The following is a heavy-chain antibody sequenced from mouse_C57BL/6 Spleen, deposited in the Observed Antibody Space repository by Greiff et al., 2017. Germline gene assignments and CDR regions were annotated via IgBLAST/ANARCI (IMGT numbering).Heavy chain of an antibody. V-gene: IGHV14-4*01. CDR1: GFNIKADY. J-gene: IGHJ4*01. CDR2: FAPETGDT. Sequence: VQLQQSGAELVRPGASVKLSCTASGFNIKADYMHWVKQRPEKGLEWIGWFAPETGDTEYASKFRGQANITADTSSNTAYLQLSSLTSEDTAVYYCTTSRDYWGQGTSVTVSA. CDR3: TTSRDY.